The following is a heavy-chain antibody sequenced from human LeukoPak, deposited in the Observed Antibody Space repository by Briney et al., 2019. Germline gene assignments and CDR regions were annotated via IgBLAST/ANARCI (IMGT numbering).Heavy chain of an antibody. V-gene: IGHV3-23*01. CDR1: AFTFSSYW. D-gene: IGHD1-1*01. CDR3: AKDYKTSEILYGMDV. J-gene: IGHJ6*02. CDR2: ISGSGGST. Sequence: GGSLRLSCAASAFTFSSYWMTWVRQAPGKGLERVSAISGSGGSTYYADSVKGRFTISRDNSKNTLYLQMNSLRAEDTAVYYCAKDYKTSEILYGMDVWGQGTTVTVSS.